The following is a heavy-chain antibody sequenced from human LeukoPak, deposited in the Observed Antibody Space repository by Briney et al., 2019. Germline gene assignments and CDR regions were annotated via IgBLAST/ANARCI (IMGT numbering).Heavy chain of an antibody. CDR2: ISGSGGST. J-gene: IGHJ4*02. CDR1: GFTFSSYA. CDR3: AKDPYYDILTGYFPPYFDY. D-gene: IGHD3-9*01. V-gene: IGHV3-23*01. Sequence: GRSLRLSCAASGFTFSSYAMSWVRQAPGKGLEWVSAISGSGGSTYYADSVKGRFTISRDNSKNTLYLQMNSLRAEDTAVYYCAKDPYYDILTGYFPPYFDYWGQGTLVTVSS.